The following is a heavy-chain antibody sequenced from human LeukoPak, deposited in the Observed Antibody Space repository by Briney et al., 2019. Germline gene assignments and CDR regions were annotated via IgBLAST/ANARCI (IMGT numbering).Heavy chain of an antibody. D-gene: IGHD2-15*01. J-gene: IGHJ6*03. Sequence: GGSLRLSCAASGFTFSDYNMRWIRQAPGKGLEWVSSISRSGSTKYYADSVKGRFTISRDNAKNSLFLQMNSLRAEDTAVYYCARVLRYCSGGSCPYYYYYYYMDVWGKGTTVTVSS. V-gene: IGHV3-11*01. CDR1: GFTFSDYN. CDR2: ISRSGSTK. CDR3: ARVLRYCSGGSCPYYYYYYYMDV.